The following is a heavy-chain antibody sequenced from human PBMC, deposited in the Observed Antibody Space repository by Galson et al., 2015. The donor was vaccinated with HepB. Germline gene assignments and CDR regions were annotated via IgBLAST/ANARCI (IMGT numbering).Heavy chain of an antibody. CDR1: GDSVSSNSAA. D-gene: IGHD2/OR15-2a*01. Sequence: AISGDSVSSNSAAWNWIRQSPSRSLEWLGRTFYRSMWKNDYAIFVSGRITINPDTSENQFSLQLNSVTPEDTAVYYCTRDLSMRFDYWGQGTMVTVSS. CDR3: TRDLSMRFDY. CDR2: TFYRSMWKN. J-gene: IGHJ4*02. V-gene: IGHV6-1*01.